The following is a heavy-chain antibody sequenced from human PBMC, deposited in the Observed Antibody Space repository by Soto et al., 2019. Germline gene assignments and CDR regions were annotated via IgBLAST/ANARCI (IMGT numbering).Heavy chain of an antibody. CDR2: IYYSGST. D-gene: IGHD5-18*01. J-gene: IGHJ4*02. CDR3: ARGQYSYGYFYFDY. Sequence: PSETLSLTCTVSGGPISSYYWSWIRQPPGKGLEWIGYIYYSGSTNYNPSLKSRVTISVDTSKNQFSLKLSSVTAADTAVYYCARGQYSYGYFYFDYWGQGTLVTVSS. V-gene: IGHV4-59*01. CDR1: GGPISSYY.